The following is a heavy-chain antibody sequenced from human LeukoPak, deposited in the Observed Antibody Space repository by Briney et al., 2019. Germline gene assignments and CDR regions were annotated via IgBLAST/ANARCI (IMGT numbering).Heavy chain of an antibody. CDR3: ARDCSSDRRSSGWYNWFDP. V-gene: IGHV1-69*13. CDR2: IIPIFGTA. CDR1: GGTFSSYA. J-gene: IGHJ5*02. D-gene: IGHD6-19*01. Sequence: SVKVSCKASGGTFSSYAISWVRQAPGQGLEWMGGIIPIFGTANYAQKFQGRVTIAAAESTSTAYMELSSLRSEGTAVYYCARDCSSDRRSSGWYNWFDPWGQGTLVTVSS.